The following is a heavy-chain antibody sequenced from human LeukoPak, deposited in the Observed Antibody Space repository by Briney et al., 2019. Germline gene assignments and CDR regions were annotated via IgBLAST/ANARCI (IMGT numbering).Heavy chain of an antibody. Sequence: SVKVSCKASGGTFSSHAISWVRQAPGQGLEWMGRIIPIFGTANYAQKFQGRVTITTDESTSTAYMELSSLRSEDTAVYYCAILPVVVTAVDYWGQGTLVTVSS. J-gene: IGHJ4*02. CDR2: IIPIFGTA. V-gene: IGHV1-69*05. D-gene: IGHD2-21*02. CDR3: AILPVVVTAVDY. CDR1: GGTFSSHA.